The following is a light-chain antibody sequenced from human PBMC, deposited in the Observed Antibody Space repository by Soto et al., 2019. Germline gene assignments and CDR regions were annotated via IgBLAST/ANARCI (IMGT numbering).Light chain of an antibody. J-gene: IGKJ4*01. CDR3: KQRSNWPLLT. CDR2: DAS. CDR1: QSVRSY. Sequence: EIVLTQSPATLSLSPGERATLSCRASQSVRSYLAWYQQKPGQAPRLLISDASNRATGIPARFSGSGSGTDFTLTISSLEPEDFAVYYCKQRSNWPLLTFGGGTKVEIK. V-gene: IGKV3-11*01.